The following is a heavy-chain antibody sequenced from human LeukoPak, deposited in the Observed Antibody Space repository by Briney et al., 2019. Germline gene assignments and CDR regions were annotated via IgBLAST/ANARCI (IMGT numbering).Heavy chain of an antibody. Sequence: PGGSLRLSCAASGFTFSSYAMSWVRQAPGKGLEWVSAISVSGGSTYYADSVKGRFTISRDNSKNTLYLQMNSLRAEDKAVYYCAKGGVYCSSTSCYSDAFDIWGQGTMVTVSS. CDR1: GFTFSSYA. CDR2: ISVSGGST. V-gene: IGHV3-23*01. CDR3: AKGGVYCSSTSCYSDAFDI. D-gene: IGHD2-2*01. J-gene: IGHJ3*02.